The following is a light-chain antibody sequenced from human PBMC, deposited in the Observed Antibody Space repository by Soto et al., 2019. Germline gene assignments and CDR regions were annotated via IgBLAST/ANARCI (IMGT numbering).Light chain of an antibody. J-gene: IGLJ2*01. CDR2: DVN. CDR1: SSDVGAYNF. V-gene: IGLV2-14*03. Sequence: QSVLTQPASVSGSPGQSITISCTGTSSDVGAYNFVSWYQQHPAKAPKLIIYDVNTRPSGISPRFSGSKSGNTASLTISGLQAEDEANYYCSSYTTTSTVLFGGGTKLTGL. CDR3: SSYTTTSTVL.